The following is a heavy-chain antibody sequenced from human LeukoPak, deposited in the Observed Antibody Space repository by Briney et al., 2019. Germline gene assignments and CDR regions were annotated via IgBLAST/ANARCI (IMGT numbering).Heavy chain of an antibody. D-gene: IGHD2-2*02. Sequence: ASVKVSCKASGYTFTSYYMHWVRQAPGQGLEWMGIINPSGGSTSYAQKFQGRVTMTRDTSTSTVYMELSSLRSEDTAVYYCARFRVPCFSSTSCYREDAFDIWGQGTLVTVSS. CDR3: ARFRVPCFSSTSCYREDAFDI. V-gene: IGHV1-46*01. CDR1: GYTFTSYY. CDR2: INPSGGST. J-gene: IGHJ3*02.